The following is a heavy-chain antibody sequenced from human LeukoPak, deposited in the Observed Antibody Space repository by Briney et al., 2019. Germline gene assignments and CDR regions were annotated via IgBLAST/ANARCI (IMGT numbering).Heavy chain of an antibody. D-gene: IGHD2-2*01. V-gene: IGHV4-61*01. CDR3: ARGVAAATNWFDP. Sequence: PSETLSLTCTVSGGSVSSGSYYWSWIRQPPGKGLEWIGYIFYSGSTNYNPSLKSRVTISVDTSKNQFSLKLSSVTAADTAAYYCARGVAAATNWFDPWGQGTLVAVSS. J-gene: IGHJ5*02. CDR1: GGSVSSGSYY. CDR2: IFYSGST.